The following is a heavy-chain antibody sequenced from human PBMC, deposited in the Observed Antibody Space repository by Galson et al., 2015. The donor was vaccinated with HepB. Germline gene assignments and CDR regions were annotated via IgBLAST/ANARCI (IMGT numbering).Heavy chain of an antibody. Sequence: SLRLSCAASGFTVSSNYMSWVRQAPGKGLEWVSVIYSGGSTYYADPVKGRFTISRHNSKNTLYLQMNSLRAEDTAVYYCARVGYSSSWPHFPDAFDIWGQGTMVTVSS. CDR2: IYSGGST. CDR1: GFTVSSNY. J-gene: IGHJ3*02. CDR3: ARVGYSSSWPHFPDAFDI. V-gene: IGHV3-53*04. D-gene: IGHD6-13*01.